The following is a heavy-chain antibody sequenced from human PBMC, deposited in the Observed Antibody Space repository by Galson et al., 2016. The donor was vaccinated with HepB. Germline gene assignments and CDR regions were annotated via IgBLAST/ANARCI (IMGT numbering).Heavy chain of an antibody. Sequence: SLRLSCAASGFTFSDYYMSWIRQAPGKGLEWVSYISSSGSTIYYADSVKGRFTISRDNAKNSLYLQMNSLRAEDTAVYYCARAALPTHYYYYGMDVWGQGTRVSVSS. CDR1: GFTFSDYY. CDR2: ISSSGSTI. V-gene: IGHV3-11*01. CDR3: ARAALPTHYYYYGMDV. J-gene: IGHJ6*02.